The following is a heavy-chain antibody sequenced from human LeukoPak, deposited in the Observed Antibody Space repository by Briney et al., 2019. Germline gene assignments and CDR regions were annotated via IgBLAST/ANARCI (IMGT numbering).Heavy chain of an antibody. V-gene: IGHV4-30-4*01. Sequence: SETLSLTCTVSGGSISSGDYYWSWIRQPPGKGLEWIGYIYYSGSTYYNPSLKSRVTISVDTSKNQFSLKLSSVTAADTAVYYCARLGYYDSSGYSDYWGQGTLVTVSS. D-gene: IGHD3-22*01. CDR3: ARLGYYDSSGYSDY. CDR1: GGSISSGDYY. CDR2: IYYSGST. J-gene: IGHJ4*02.